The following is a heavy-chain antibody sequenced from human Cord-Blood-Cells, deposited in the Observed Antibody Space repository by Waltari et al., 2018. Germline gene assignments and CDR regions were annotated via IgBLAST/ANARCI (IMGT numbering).Heavy chain of an antibody. D-gene: IGHD3-10*01. J-gene: IGHJ5*02. V-gene: IGHV1-69*06. CDR2: IIPIFGTA. Sequence: QVQLVQSGAEVKKPGSSVKVSCKASGGTFSSNAVSGVRQAPGQGVEWMGGIIPIFGTANDARKFRGRCTIAADKSTSSAYMGLRSLRAEDTALYYCAREKNYYYGSGYNWFDPWGQGTLVTVSS. CDR1: GGTFSSNA. CDR3: AREKNYYYGSGYNWFDP.